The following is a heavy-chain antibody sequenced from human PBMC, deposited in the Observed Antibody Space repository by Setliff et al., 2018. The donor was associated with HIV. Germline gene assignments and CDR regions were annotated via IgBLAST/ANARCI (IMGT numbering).Heavy chain of an antibody. CDR2: IYYSGSS. Sequence: SETLSLTCTVSGGSITSSSNYWGWIRQPPGKGLEWIGSIYYSGSSYYNPSLKSRVTISVDTSKNQFSLKLSSVTAADTAVYYCARHAAGPDGPFDYWGQGTLVTAPQ. CDR1: GGSITSSSNY. J-gene: IGHJ4*02. V-gene: IGHV4-39*01. CDR3: ARHAAGPDGPFDY.